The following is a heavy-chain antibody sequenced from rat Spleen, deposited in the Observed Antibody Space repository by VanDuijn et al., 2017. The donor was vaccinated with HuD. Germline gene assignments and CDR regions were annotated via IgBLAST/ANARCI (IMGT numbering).Heavy chain of an antibody. Sequence: EVQLVESGGGLVQPGRSMKLSCAASGLSFSNYDMAWVRQAPTKGLEWVASISYDGTATYYRDSVKGRFTISRDNANNTLYLQMDSLKSEDTATYYCARRPIAAISDWYFDFWGPGTMVTVSS. CDR3: ARRPIAAISDWYFDF. V-gene: IGHV5-25*01. CDR2: ISYDGTAT. D-gene: IGHD1-2*01. CDR1: GLSFSNYD. J-gene: IGHJ1*01.